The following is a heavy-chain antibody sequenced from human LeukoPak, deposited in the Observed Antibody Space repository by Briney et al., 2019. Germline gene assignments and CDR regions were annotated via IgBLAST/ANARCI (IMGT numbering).Heavy chain of an antibody. CDR1: GFTFNTYG. Sequence: GGSLRLSCAPSGFTFNTYGMHWVRQAPGKGLEWVAAISYDGGDKYYADSVKGRFTISRDNSKNTLYLQMYSLRAEDTAVYYCAKGGSLSGSYSLDYWGQGTLVTVSS. CDR3: AKGGSLSGSYSLDY. V-gene: IGHV3-30*18. J-gene: IGHJ4*02. CDR2: ISYDGGDK. D-gene: IGHD1-26*01.